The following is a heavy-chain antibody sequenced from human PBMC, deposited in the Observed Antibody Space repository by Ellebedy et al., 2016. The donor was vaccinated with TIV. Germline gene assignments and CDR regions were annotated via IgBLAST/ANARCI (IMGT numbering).Heavy chain of an antibody. V-gene: IGHV1-69*01. D-gene: IGHD5-24*01. J-gene: IGHJ3*01. Sequence: QKFQGRVTITADESTSTAYMELSSLRSEDTAVYYCAKDQVAGDGRWVFDSWGQGTVVTVSS. CDR3: AKDQVAGDGRWVFDS.